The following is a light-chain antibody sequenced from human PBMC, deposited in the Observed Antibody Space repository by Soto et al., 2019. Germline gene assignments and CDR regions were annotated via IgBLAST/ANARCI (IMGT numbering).Light chain of an antibody. Sequence: IHRTHSPSTLSVSLGDRVAITFRAIQTISSWFAWYQQKPGKAPKLLIYKASTLKSGVPSRFSGSGSGTESTLTISSLQPDDFATYYCQHYHSFSITFGQGTRLEIK. CDR3: QHYHSFSIT. V-gene: IGKV1-5*03. CDR2: KAS. CDR1: QTISSW. J-gene: IGKJ5*01.